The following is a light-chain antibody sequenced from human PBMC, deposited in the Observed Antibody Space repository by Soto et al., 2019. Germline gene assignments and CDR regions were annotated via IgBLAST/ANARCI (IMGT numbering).Light chain of an antibody. Sequence: EIFLTQSPDTLSLSPGERATLSCRASQSVTNYIAWYQQRPGQAPRLLIYDASDRATGVPARFSGSGSGTDFTLTISGLEPEDFAVYYCHHRYNWPESFGPGTKVDIK. CDR2: DAS. J-gene: IGKJ3*01. V-gene: IGKV3-11*01. CDR1: QSVTNY. CDR3: HHRYNWPES.